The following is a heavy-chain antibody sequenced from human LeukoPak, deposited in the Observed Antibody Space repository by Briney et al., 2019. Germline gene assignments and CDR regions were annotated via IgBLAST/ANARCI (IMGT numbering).Heavy chain of an antibody. CDR3: ARELNYYGSGSYYKGATYYFDY. Sequence: GGSLRLSCAASGFTFSSYEMNWVRQAPGKGLEWVSYISSSGSTIYYADSVKGRFTISRDNAKNSLYLQMNSLRAEDTAVYYCARELNYYGSGSYYKGATYYFDYWAREPWSPSPQ. D-gene: IGHD3-10*01. CDR1: GFTFSSYE. J-gene: IGHJ4*02. V-gene: IGHV3-48*03. CDR2: ISSSGSTI.